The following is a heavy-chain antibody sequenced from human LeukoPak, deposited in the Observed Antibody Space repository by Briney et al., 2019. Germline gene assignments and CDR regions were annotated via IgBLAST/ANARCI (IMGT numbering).Heavy chain of an antibody. V-gene: IGHV4-4*07. Sequence: PSETLSLTCTVSGGSISSYYWSWIRQPAGKGLEWIGRIYTSGSTNYNPSLKSRVTMSVDTSKNQFSLKLSSVTAADTAVYYCASTTTGMAAAGRWDFDYWGQGTLVTVSS. CDR3: ASTTTGMAAAGRWDFDY. CDR1: GGSISSYY. CDR2: IYTSGST. D-gene: IGHD6-13*01. J-gene: IGHJ4*02.